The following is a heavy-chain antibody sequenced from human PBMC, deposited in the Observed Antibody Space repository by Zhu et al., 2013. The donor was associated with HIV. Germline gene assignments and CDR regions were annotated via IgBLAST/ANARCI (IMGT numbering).Heavy chain of an antibody. CDR3: ARRLFSKIIGGWFDP. Sequence: QVQLVQSGAEVKKPGASVKVSCKASGYSFTSYGISWVRQAPGQGLEWMGWISAYSGNTNYAQKLQGRVTMTTDTSTSTAYMELRSLRSDDTAVLHCARRLFSKIIGGWFDPWGQGSLVTVSS. V-gene: IGHV1-18*01. CDR1: GYSFTSYG. D-gene: IGHD3-16*01. CDR2: ISAYSGNT. J-gene: IGHJ5*02.